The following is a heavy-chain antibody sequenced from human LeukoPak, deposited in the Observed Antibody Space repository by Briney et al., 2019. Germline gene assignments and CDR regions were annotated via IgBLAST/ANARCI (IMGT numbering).Heavy chain of an antibody. CDR3: AKAQYYYDSSGDHDAFDI. CDR1: GFTFSSYA. Sequence: GGSLRLSCAASGFTFSSYAMSWVRQAPGKGLEWVSAISGSGGRTYYADSVRGRFTISRDNSKNTVYVQMDSLRAEDTAVYYCAKAQYYYDSSGDHDAFDIWGQGTMVTVSS. D-gene: IGHD3-22*01. J-gene: IGHJ3*02. V-gene: IGHV3-23*01. CDR2: ISGSGGRT.